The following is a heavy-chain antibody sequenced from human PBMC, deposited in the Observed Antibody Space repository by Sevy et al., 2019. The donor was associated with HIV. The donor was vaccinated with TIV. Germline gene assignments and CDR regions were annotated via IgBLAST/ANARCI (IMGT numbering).Heavy chain of an antibody. CDR3: ARVAPMVRGVKPSGMDV. J-gene: IGHJ6*02. CDR1: GFTFSSYS. D-gene: IGHD3-10*01. CDR2: ISSSSSTI. V-gene: IGHV3-48*02. Sequence: GGSLRLSCAASGFTFSSYSMNWVRQAPGKGLEWVSYISSSSSTIYYADSVKGRFTISRDNAKNSLYLQMNSLRDEDTAVYYCARVAPMVRGVKPSGMDVWGQGTTVTVSS.